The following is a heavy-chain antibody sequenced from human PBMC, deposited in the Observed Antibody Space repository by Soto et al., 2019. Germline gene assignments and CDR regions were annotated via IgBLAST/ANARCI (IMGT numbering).Heavy chain of an antibody. D-gene: IGHD2-2*01. V-gene: IGHV1-2*04. Sequence: ASVKVSCKASGYTFTGYYMHWVRQAPGQGLEWMGWINPNSGGTNYAQKFQGWVTMTRDTSISTAYMELSRLRSDDTAVYYCAILGVVPAAMTDAGRAFDIWGQGTMVTVSS. CDR1: GYTFTGYY. J-gene: IGHJ3*02. CDR2: INPNSGGT. CDR3: AILGVVPAAMTDAGRAFDI.